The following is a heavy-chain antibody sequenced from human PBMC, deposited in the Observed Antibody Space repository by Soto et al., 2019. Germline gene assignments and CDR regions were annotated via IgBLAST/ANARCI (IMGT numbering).Heavy chain of an antibody. J-gene: IGHJ4*03. Sequence: GGSLRLSCTASGFTFISHAMSWVRQAPGKGLEWVSAIRGSGGSTYYADSVKGRSTISRDNSKNTVYLQMNSLRPEDTAAYYCAKDISPAVVPVGTFDFWGQGTLVTVSS. CDR3: AKDISPAVVPVGTFDF. V-gene: IGHV3-23*01. CDR1: GFTFISHA. CDR2: IRGSGGST. D-gene: IGHD2-2*01.